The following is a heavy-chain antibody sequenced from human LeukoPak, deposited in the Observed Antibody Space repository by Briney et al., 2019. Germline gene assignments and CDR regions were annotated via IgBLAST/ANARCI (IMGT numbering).Heavy chain of an antibody. D-gene: IGHD2-8*01. CDR3: AKAFCTNAVCYNSFDY. V-gene: IGHV3-74*01. CDR2: INSDGSST. CDR1: GFTFSSYW. J-gene: IGHJ4*02. Sequence: GGSLRLSCAASGFTFSSYWMHWVRQAPGKGLVWVSRINSDGSSTSYADSVKGRFTISRDNAKNTLYLQMNSLRAEDTAVYYCAKAFCTNAVCYNSFDYWGQGTLVTVSS.